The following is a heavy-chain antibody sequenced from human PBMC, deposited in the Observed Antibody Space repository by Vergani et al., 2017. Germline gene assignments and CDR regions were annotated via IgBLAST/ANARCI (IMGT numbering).Heavy chain of an antibody. V-gene: IGHV4-34*01. CDR3: ARASTGDNWNYVGGY. CDR2: INHSGST. J-gene: IGHJ4*02. Sequence: QVQLQQWGAGLLKPSETLSLTCAVYGGSFSGYYWSWIRQPPGKGLEWIGEINHSGSTNYNPSLKSRVTISVDTSKNQFSLKLSSVTAADTAVYYCARASTGDNWNYVGGYWGQGTLVTVSS. D-gene: IGHD1-7*01. CDR1: GGSFSGYY.